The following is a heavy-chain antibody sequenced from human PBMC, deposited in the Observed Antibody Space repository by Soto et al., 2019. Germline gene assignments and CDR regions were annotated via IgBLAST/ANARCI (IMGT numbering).Heavy chain of an antibody. Sequence: ASVKVSCKVSGYTLTELSMHWVRQAPGKGLEWMGGFDPEDGETIYAQKFQGRVTMTEGTSTDTAYMELSSLRSEDTAVYYCATGQRGPYYYDSSGYLFDYWGQGTLVTVSS. J-gene: IGHJ4*02. CDR3: ATGQRGPYYYDSSGYLFDY. V-gene: IGHV1-24*01. D-gene: IGHD3-22*01. CDR1: GYTLTELS. CDR2: FDPEDGET.